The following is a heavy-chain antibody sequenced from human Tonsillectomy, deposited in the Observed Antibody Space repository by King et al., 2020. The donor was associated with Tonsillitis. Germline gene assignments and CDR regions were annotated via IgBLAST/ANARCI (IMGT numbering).Heavy chain of an antibody. V-gene: IGHV4-39*01. Sequence: LQLQESGPGLVKPSETLSLTCTVSVGAISSNSYYWGCIRQPPGKGLEWIGTIYYSGITYYNLSLRSRLTMSVDTSKNQFSLTLSSVTAADTAVYYCALNYYGSGSYYEASDYWGQGALVTVSS. CDR2: IYYSGIT. D-gene: IGHD3-10*01. CDR1: VGAISSNSYY. CDR3: ALNYYGSGSYYEASDY. J-gene: IGHJ4*02.